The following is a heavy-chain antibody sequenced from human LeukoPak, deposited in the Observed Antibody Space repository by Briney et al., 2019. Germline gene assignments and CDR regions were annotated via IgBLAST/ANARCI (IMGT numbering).Heavy chain of an antibody. Sequence: SETLSLTCTVSGGSISSYYWSWIRQPPGKGLEWIGYTYNSVSTNYNPSLKSRVTISVDTSKNQFSLRLSSVTAADTAVYYCARGAGRGYFYMDVWGKGTTVTVSS. CDR3: ARGAGRGYFYMDV. D-gene: IGHD1-26*01. CDR2: TYNSVST. CDR1: GGSISSYY. J-gene: IGHJ6*03. V-gene: IGHV4-59*01.